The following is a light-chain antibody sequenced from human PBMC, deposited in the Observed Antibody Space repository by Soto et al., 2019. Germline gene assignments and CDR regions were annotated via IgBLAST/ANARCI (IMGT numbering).Light chain of an antibody. CDR1: QSISGW. CDR3: QQYNSYSYT. CDR2: DAS. Sequence: DIQMTQSPSTLSASLGDRVTITCRASQSISGWLAWHQQKPGKAPKLLIFDASSLESGVPSRFSGSGSGTEFTLTISSLQPDDFATYYCQQYNSYSYTFGQGTRLEIK. J-gene: IGKJ5*01. V-gene: IGKV1-5*01.